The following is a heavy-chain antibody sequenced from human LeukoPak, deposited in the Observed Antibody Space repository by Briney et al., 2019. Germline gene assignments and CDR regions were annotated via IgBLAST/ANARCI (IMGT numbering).Heavy chain of an antibody. Sequence: GGSLRLSYAASGFTFSDYYMSWIRQAPGKGLEWVSYISSSGSTIYYADSVEGQFTISRDNAKNSLYLQMNSLRAEDTAVYYCARDKSGGATSFDYWGQGTLVTVSS. CDR1: GFTFSDYY. CDR3: ARDKSGGATSFDY. V-gene: IGHV3-11*01. D-gene: IGHD1-26*01. J-gene: IGHJ4*02. CDR2: ISSSGSTI.